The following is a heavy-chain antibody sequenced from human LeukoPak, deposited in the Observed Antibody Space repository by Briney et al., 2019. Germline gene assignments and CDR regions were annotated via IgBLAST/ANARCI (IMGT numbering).Heavy chain of an antibody. Sequence: GGSLRLSCAASGFTVSSNEMGWVRQAPGKGLEWVSSISGGSTYYADSRKGRFTISRDNSKNTLHLQMNSLRAEDTAVYYCKLTYDFWSGYLYNWFDPWGQGTLVTVSS. CDR2: ISGGST. CDR1: GFTVSSNE. V-gene: IGHV3-38-3*01. CDR3: KLTYDFWSGYLYNWFDP. D-gene: IGHD3-3*01. J-gene: IGHJ5*02.